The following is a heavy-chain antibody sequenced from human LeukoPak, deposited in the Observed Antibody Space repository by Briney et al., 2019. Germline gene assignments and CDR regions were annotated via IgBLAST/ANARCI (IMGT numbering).Heavy chain of an antibody. CDR2: IWFDGKNE. Sequence: GGSLRLSCAASGFTFSSYGMHWVRQAPGKGLEWVADIWFDGKNEHFADSVKGRFTISRDNSKNTMYLQINSLRAEDTAVYYCARDGYSSGWWDFDYWGQGTLVTVSS. CDR1: GFTFSSYG. V-gene: IGHV3-33*01. CDR3: ARDGYSSGWWDFDY. D-gene: IGHD6-19*01. J-gene: IGHJ4*02.